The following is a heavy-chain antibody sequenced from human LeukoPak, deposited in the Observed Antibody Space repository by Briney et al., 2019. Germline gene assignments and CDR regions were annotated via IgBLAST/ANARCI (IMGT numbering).Heavy chain of an antibody. CDR2: IYYSGST. CDR3: ARHSDIVVVVAATGGFDY. V-gene: IGHV4-39*01. CDR1: GGSISSSSDY. D-gene: IGHD2-15*01. Sequence: PSEPLTLTCTVSGGSISSSSDYWRRIRQPPGKGLESIWRIYYSGSTYYNPSLKSRVTISVDTSKNQFSLKLSSVTAADTAVYCCARHSDIVVVVAATGGFDYWGQGTLVTVSS. J-gene: IGHJ4*02.